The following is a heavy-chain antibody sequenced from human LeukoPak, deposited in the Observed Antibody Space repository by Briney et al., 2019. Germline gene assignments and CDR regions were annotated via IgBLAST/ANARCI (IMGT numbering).Heavy chain of an antibody. Sequence: PGGTLRLSCAASEFAFSSYSMNWVRQAPGKGLEWVSSISSGSSYIYYTDSVKGRFTISRDDAKNSLYLQMNSLRAEDTAVYYCAGGLAAAHYYYYMDVWGKGTTVTVS. D-gene: IGHD6-13*01. V-gene: IGHV3-21*01. J-gene: IGHJ6*03. CDR2: ISSGSSYI. CDR3: AGGLAAAHYYYYMDV. CDR1: EFAFSSYS.